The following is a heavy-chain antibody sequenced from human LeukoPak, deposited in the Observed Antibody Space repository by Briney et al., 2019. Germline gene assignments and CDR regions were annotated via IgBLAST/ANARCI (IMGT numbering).Heavy chain of an antibody. J-gene: IGHJ4*02. V-gene: IGHV4-59*01. CDR1: GGSISSYY. D-gene: IGHD5-12*01. CDR2: IYYSGST. Sequence: PSETLSLTCTVSGGSISSYYWSWIRQPPGKGLEWIGYIYYSGSTNYNPSLKSRVTISVDTSKNQFSLKLSSVTAADTAVYYCARDGAYSGYDLFFDYWGQGTLVTVSS. CDR3: ARDGAYSGYDLFFDY.